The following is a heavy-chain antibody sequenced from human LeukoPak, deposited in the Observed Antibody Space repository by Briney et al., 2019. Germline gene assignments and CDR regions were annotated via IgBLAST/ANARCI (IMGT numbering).Heavy chain of an antibody. CDR2: IDPSDSYN. Sequence: GESLKISCKGSGYSFTSYWISRVRQMPGKGLEWMGSIDPSDSYNKNSPSFQGHVTISADKSISTAYLQWSSLKASDTAMYYCARTISSWYSGIDYWGQGTLVAVSS. J-gene: IGHJ4*02. D-gene: IGHD6-13*01. V-gene: IGHV5-10-1*01. CDR1: GYSFTSYW. CDR3: ARTISSWYSGIDY.